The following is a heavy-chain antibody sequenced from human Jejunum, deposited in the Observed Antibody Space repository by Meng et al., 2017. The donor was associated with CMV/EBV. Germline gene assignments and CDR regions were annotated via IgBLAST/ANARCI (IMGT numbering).Heavy chain of an antibody. Sequence: SGASVISVNYYWSWIRQTPGKGLEWIGYIFHSGSPNYNPSLESRVTISVDTSKNQFSLKLSSVTAADTASYYCARGSDFRYGMDVWGQGTTVTVSS. V-gene: IGHV4-61*01. J-gene: IGHJ6*02. D-gene: IGHD3-3*01. CDR1: GASVISVNYY. CDR3: ARGSDFRYGMDV. CDR2: IFHSGSP.